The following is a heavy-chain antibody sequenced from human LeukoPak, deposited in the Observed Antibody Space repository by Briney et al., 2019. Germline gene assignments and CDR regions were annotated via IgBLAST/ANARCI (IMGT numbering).Heavy chain of an antibody. J-gene: IGHJ4*02. V-gene: IGHV4-59*08. CDR2: MYYSETP. CDR1: GASIRSYY. Sequence: SETLSLTCTVSGASIRSYYWSWIRQPPGKGLEWIAYMYYSETPNYNPSLKSRVSMSGDTSRNQFSLKLNSVTAAATAVYYCARSYDTNNRQRFDYWGQGILVTVSP. CDR3: ARSYDTNNRQRFDY. D-gene: IGHD3-22*01.